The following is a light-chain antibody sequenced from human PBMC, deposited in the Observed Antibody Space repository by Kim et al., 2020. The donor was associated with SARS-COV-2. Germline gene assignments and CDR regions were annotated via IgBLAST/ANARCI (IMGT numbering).Light chain of an antibody. J-gene: IGKJ1*01. CDR1: QSISSW. CDR3: QQYNSYWT. Sequence: LSASVGARVTITCRASQSISSWLAWYQPKPGKAPMLLIYKASSLESGVPSRFSGSGSGTEFTLTISSLQPDDFANYCQQYNSYWTFGQGTKVDIK. V-gene: IGKV1-5*03. CDR2: KAS.